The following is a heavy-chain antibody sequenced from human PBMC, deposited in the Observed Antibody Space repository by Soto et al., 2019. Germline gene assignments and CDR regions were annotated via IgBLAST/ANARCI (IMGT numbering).Heavy chain of an antibody. V-gene: IGHV3-30*18. CDR2: ISYDGSNK. J-gene: IGHJ4*02. CDR1: GFTFSSYG. Sequence: QVQLVESGGGVVQPGRSLRLSCAASGFTFSSYGMHWVRQAPGKGLEWVAVISYDGSNKYYADSVKGRFTISRDNSKNTLYLQMNSLRAEDTAVYYCAKPRAPYSSSCNYFDYWGQGTLVTVSS. CDR3: AKPRAPYSSSCNYFDY. D-gene: IGHD6-13*01.